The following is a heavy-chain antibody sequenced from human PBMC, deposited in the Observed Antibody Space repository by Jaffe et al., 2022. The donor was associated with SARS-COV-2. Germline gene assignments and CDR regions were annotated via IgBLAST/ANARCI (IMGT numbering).Heavy chain of an antibody. J-gene: IGHJ6*02. V-gene: IGHV3-48*02. CDR1: GFTFSSYS. CDR2: ISSSSSTI. D-gene: IGHD6-13*01. CDR3: ARELSSWNNYYYYGMDV. Sequence: EVQLVESGGGLVQPGGSLRLSCAASGFTFSSYSMNWVRQAPGKGLEWVSYISSSSSTIYYADSVKGRFTISRDNAKNSLYLQMNSLRDEDTAVYYCARELSSWNNYYYYGMDVWGQGTTVTVSS.